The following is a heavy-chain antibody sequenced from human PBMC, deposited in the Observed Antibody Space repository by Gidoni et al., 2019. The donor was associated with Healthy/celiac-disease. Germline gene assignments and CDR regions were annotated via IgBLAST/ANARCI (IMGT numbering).Heavy chain of an antibody. CDR1: GGSFSGYY. V-gene: IGHV4-34*01. Sequence: QVQLQQWGAGLLKPSETLSLTCAVYGGSFSGYYWSWIRQPPGKGLEWIGEINHSGSTNYNPSLKSRVTISVDTSKNQFSLKLSSVTAADTAVYYCARGQSIAARRSGGWFDPWGQGTLVTVSS. D-gene: IGHD6-6*01. J-gene: IGHJ5*02. CDR3: ARGQSIAARRSGGWFDP. CDR2: INHSGST.